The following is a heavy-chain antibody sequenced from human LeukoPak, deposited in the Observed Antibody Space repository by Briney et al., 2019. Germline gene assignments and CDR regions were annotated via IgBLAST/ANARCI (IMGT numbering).Heavy chain of an antibody. V-gene: IGHV3-23*01. J-gene: IGHJ4*02. Sequence: GVSLRLSCAASGFTFSIYAMSWVRQAPGKGLEWVSVISGSGGSTYYADSVKGRFTISRDNSKNTLYLQMNSLRAEDTAVYYCAKDNRDGYNYFDYWGQGTLVTVSS. CDR1: GFTFSIYA. D-gene: IGHD5-24*01. CDR3: AKDNRDGYNYFDY. CDR2: ISGSGGST.